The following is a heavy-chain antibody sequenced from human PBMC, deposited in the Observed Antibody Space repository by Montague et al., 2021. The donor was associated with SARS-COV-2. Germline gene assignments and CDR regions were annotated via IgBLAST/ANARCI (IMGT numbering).Heavy chain of an antibody. J-gene: IGHJ4*02. V-gene: IGHV4-59*01. CDR1: GGSFSGYY. Sequence: SETLSLTCTVYGGSFSGYYWSWIRQPPGKGLEWIGYIYYSGSTNYNPSLKSRVTISVDTSKNQFSLKLSSVTAADTAVYYCASQVPDFCSGIDYWGQGTLVTVSS. D-gene: IGHD3-3*01. CDR2: IYYSGST. CDR3: ASQVPDFCSGIDY.